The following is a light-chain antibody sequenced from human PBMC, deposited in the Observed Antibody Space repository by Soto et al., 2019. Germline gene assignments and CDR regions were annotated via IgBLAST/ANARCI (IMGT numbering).Light chain of an antibody. J-gene: IGKJ2*01. CDR3: QQYVNSPVT. V-gene: IGKV3-20*01. Sequence: EIVLTQSQDTLYLSPGEGATLSCRASQRVNSSYLAWYQQKPGQAPRLLISGASDRATGVPARVSGSGYGTDFTLTISRLEPEDFAVYYCQQYVNSPVTFGQGTKLQIK. CDR2: GAS. CDR1: QRVNSSY.